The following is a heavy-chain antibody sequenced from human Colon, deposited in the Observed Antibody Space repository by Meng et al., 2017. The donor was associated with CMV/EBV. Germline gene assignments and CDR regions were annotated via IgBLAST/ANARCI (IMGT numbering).Heavy chain of an antibody. CDR3: TKGYSGLAIYAFDV. CDR2: IRSKAYGGTT. CDR1: GFTFGDYA. J-gene: IGHJ3*01. Sequence: GESLKISCTASGFTFGDYAMSWVRQAPGKGLEWVGFIRSKAYGGTTEYAASVKGRFTISRDDSENSLYLQMNSLKTEDTAIYYCTKGYSGLAIYAFDVWGQGTRVTVSS. V-gene: IGHV3-49*04. D-gene: IGHD3-22*01.